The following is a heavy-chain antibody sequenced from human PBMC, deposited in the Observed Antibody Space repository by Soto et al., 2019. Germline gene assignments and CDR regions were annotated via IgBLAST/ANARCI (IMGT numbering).Heavy chain of an antibody. CDR2: ISDHSGDT. CDR3: ATAINIVFVAPAD. V-gene: IGHV1-18*01. CDR1: GYTFSTYA. Sequence: QVNLVQSGAEVKKPGASVKVSCKASGYTFSTYALTWVRRAPGQGLEWMGWISDHSGDTNYEQKFQGRVTMTTDTSTSTAYLELRSLTSDDTALYYCATAINIVFVAPADWGQGTLVTVSS. J-gene: IGHJ4*02. D-gene: IGHD1-26*01.